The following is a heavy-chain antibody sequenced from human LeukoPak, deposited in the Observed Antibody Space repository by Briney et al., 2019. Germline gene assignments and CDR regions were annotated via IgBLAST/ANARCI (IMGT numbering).Heavy chain of an antibody. J-gene: IGHJ4*02. V-gene: IGHV3-15*01. CDR3: TADMPASSRAADY. CDR2: IKSKTDGGTT. D-gene: IGHD2-15*01. CDR1: GFTFSNAW. Sequence: PGGSLRLSCAASGFTFSNAWMSWVRQAPGKGLEWVGRIKSKTDGGTTDYAAPVKGRFTISRDDSKTTLYLQINSLKTEDTAVYYCTADMPASSRAADYWGQGTLVTVSS.